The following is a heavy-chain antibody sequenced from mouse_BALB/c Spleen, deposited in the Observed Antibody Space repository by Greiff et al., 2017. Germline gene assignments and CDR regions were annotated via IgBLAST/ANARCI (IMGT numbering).Heavy chain of an antibody. CDR3: ARRGDYHGFAY. CDR1: GYAFSSYW. CDR2: IYPGDGDT. D-gene: IGHD1-1*01. V-gene: IGHV1-80*01. J-gene: IGHJ3*01. Sequence: QVQLQQSGAELVRPGSSVKISCKASGYAFSSYWMNWVKQRPGQGLEWIGQIYPGDGDTNYNGKFKGKATLTADKSSSTAYMQLSSLTSEDSAVYFCARRGDYHGFAYWGQGTLVTVSA.